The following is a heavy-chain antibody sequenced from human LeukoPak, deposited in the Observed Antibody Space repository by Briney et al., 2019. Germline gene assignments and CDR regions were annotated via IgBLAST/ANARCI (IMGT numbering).Heavy chain of an antibody. CDR2: LSGDSTIT. CDR1: GFTFNNHA. Sequence: GGSLRLSCVASGFTFNNHAMSWVRQTPGKGLEWVSTLSGDSTITYYADSVKGRFTISRDNSKNTLYLQMSSLRDEDTAVYYCAKDRDISSARAGSAFDYWGQGTLVTVSS. CDR3: AKDRDISSARAGSAFDY. D-gene: IGHD6-19*01. J-gene: IGHJ4*02. V-gene: IGHV3-23*01.